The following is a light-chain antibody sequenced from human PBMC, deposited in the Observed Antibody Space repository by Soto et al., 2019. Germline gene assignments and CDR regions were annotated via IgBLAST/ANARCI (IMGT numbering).Light chain of an antibody. Sequence: QSALTQPASVSGSPGQSITISCTGTSSDIGGLYNYVSWYQQPPAKAPHLLIYDVNDPPAGVSHRFSGSKAGNTASLTIAGLEAEDEADYFWSEDYSGGTHVVFGGGTKLTVL. V-gene: IGLV2-14*03. CDR1: SSDIGGLYNY. CDR3: SEDYSGGTHVV. CDR2: DVN. J-gene: IGLJ2*01.